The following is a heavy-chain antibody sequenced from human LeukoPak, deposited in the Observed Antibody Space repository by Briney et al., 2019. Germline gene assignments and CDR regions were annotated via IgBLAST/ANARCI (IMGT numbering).Heavy chain of an antibody. CDR1: GYTFTGYY. V-gene: IGHV1-2*06. Sequence: VASVKVSCKASGYTFTGYYMHWVRQAPGQGREWMGRINPNSGGTKYAQKFQGRGTITRDTDISKAYMELSRLRSDDTAVYYCASVSIAAGGYWGQGTLVTVSS. CDR2: INPNSGGT. J-gene: IGHJ4*02. CDR3: ASVSIAAGGY. D-gene: IGHD6-13*01.